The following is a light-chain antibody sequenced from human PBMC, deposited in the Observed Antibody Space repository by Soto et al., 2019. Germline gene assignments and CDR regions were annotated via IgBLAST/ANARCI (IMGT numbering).Light chain of an antibody. CDR2: SNY. CDR3: AVWDDSLNGYV. J-gene: IGLJ1*01. CDR1: SSNIGSNP. V-gene: IGLV1-44*01. Sequence: QPVLTQPPSASGTPGQRVTISCSGSSSNIGSNPVNWYQQLPGTAPKLLIYSNYQRPSGVPDRFSGSKSGTSASLATSGLQSEDEADYYCAVWDDSLNGYVFGTGTKLTVL.